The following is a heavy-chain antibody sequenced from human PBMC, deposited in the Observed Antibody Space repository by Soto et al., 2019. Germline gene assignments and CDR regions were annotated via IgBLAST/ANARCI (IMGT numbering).Heavy chain of an antibody. J-gene: IGHJ6*02. Sequence: PGGSLRLSCAASGFPFSIYIMNWVRQAPGKGLEWVSTITSNTEYYADSVKGRFSISRVNSENTVHLQMNGLRVEATAVYFCTKEVNYDFWNYFGMDGWGRGTTVTVSS. CDR1: GFPFSIYI. CDR2: ITSNTE. CDR3: TKEVNYDFWNYFGMDG. D-gene: IGHD3-3*01. V-gene: IGHV3-21*04.